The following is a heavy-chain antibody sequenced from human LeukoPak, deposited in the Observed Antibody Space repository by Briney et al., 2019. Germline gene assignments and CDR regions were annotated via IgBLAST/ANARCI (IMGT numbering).Heavy chain of an antibody. CDR1: GFTFSSYS. CDR2: ISSSSSYI. V-gene: IGHV3-21*01. CDR3: AREDRYSSSFYYYYYMDV. D-gene: IGHD6-6*01. J-gene: IGHJ6*03. Sequence: TGGSLRLSCAASGFTFSSYSMNWVRQAPGEGLEWVSSISSSSSYIYYAGSVKGRFTISRDNAKNSLYLQMNSLRAEDTAVYYCAREDRYSSSFYYYYYMDVWGKGTTVTVSS.